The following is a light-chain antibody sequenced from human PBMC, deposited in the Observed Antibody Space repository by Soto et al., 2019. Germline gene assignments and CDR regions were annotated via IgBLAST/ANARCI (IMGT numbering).Light chain of an antibody. CDR1: QSVSSSY. CDR2: GAS. Sequence: EIVLTQSPGTLSLSPGERATLSCRASQSVSSSYLAWYQQKPGQAPRLLIYGASSRATGLQDRFSSSGSGKDFTLTISRLEHEDVAVYYCQQYGSSPNTFGQGTKLEIK. CDR3: QQYGSSPNT. V-gene: IGKV3-20*01. J-gene: IGKJ2*01.